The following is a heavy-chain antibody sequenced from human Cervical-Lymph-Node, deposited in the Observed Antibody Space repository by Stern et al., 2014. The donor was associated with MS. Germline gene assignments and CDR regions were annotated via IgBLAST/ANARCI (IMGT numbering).Heavy chain of an antibody. CDR2: INPNTGGT. Sequence: VQLVESGAEVKKPGASVKVSCKTSGYIFTGYYIHWVRQAPGQVLEWMAWINPNTGGTKYAQKFQDRVTMSRDTSISTAYVELSSLTADDTAVYYCARDQRGITIFGVVTDYYYLGMDVWGQGTTVTVSS. D-gene: IGHD3-3*01. J-gene: IGHJ6*02. CDR3: ARDQRGITIFGVVTDYYYLGMDV. CDR1: GYIFTGYY. V-gene: IGHV1-2*02.